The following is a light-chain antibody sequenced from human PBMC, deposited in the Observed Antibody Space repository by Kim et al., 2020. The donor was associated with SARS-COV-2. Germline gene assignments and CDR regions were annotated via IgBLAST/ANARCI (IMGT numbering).Light chain of an antibody. CDR3: QHRGNWPPT. CDR1: QSVSSY. V-gene: IGKV3-11*01. J-gene: IGKJ5*01. CDR2: DAS. Sequence: LSPGERPTLSCTASQSVSSYLAWYQQKPGQAPRLLIYDASSRAPGIPARFSGSGSVTDFTLTISSLEPEDFAIYYCQHRGNWPPTFGQGTRLEIK.